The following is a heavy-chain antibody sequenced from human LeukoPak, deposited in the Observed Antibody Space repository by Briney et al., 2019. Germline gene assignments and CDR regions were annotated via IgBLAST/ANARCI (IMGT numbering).Heavy chain of an antibody. CDR1: GFRFGDVW. Sequence: GGSLRLSCVVSGFRFGDVWMSWVRQAPGKXLEWVANIKQDGTEKYYVDSVKGRFTISRDSSLYLQMDRLRAEDTAVYYCAKEIGWSGYRPCYFDSWGQGTLVTVSS. CDR3: AKEIGWSGYRPCYFDS. CDR2: IKQDGTEK. D-gene: IGHD3-3*01. V-gene: IGHV3-7*01. J-gene: IGHJ4*02.